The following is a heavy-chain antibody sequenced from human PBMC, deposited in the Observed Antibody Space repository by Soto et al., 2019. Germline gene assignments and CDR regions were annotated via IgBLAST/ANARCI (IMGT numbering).Heavy chain of an antibody. V-gene: IGHV5-10-1*01. D-gene: IGHD2-2*02. J-gene: IGHJ6*02. Sequence: GESLQISCKGSGYSFTSYWISWVRQMPGKGLEWMGRIDPSDSYTNYSPSFQGHVTISADKSISTAYLQWSSLKASDTATYYCARRRAIVVVPAAITGEDGMDVWGQGTTVTVSS. CDR3: ARRRAIVVVPAAITGEDGMDV. CDR2: IDPSDSYT. CDR1: GYSFTSYW.